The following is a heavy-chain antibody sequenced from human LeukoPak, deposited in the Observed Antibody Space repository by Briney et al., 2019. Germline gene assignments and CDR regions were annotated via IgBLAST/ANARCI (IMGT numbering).Heavy chain of an antibody. V-gene: IGHV3-43*02. CDR1: GFTFDDYA. Sequence: PGGSLRLSCAASGFTFDDYAMHWVRQAPGKGLEWVSLISGDGGSTYYADSVKGRFTISRDNSKNSLYLQMNSLRTEDTALYYCAKASPMVELRYYYYGMDVWGQGTTVTVSS. J-gene: IGHJ6*02. D-gene: IGHD3-10*01. CDR3: AKASPMVELRYYYYGMDV. CDR2: ISGDGGST.